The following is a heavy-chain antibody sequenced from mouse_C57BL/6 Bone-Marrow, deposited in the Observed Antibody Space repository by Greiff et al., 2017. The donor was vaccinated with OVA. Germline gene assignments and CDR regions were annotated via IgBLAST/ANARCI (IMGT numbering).Heavy chain of an antibody. CDR3: ARGNFGSSFYAMDY. J-gene: IGHJ4*01. CDR1: GFNIKNTY. D-gene: IGHD1-1*01. V-gene: IGHV14-3*01. CDR2: IDPANDNT. Sequence: EVQRVESVAELVRPGASVKLPCTASGFNIKNTYMHWVKQRPEQGLEWIGRIDPANDNTKYAPKFQGKATMTADTSSNTAYLQLSSLSSEDTAVYCCARGNFGSSFYAMDYWGQGTSVTVSS.